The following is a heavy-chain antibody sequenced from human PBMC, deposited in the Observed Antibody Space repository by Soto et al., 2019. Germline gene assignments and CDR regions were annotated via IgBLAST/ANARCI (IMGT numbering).Heavy chain of an antibody. J-gene: IGHJ6*02. Sequence: VQLVQSGAEVKKPGSSVKVSCKASGGTFSSYAISWVRQAPGQGLEWMGGIIPIFGTANYAQKFQGRVTMTTDTSTSTAYMELRSLRSDDTAVYYCASTVRGAPGDWYYYGMDVWGQGTTVTVSS. CDR3: ASTVRGAPGDWYYYGMDV. CDR1: GGTFSSYA. D-gene: IGHD3-10*01. V-gene: IGHV1-69*06. CDR2: IIPIFGTA.